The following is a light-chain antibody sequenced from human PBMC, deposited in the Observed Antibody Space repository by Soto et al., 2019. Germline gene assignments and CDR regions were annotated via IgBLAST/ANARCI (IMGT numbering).Light chain of an antibody. J-gene: IGKJ1*01. CDR2: DAS. V-gene: IGKV1-5*01. CDR3: QQYNSYAWT. CDR1: QSISSW. Sequence: DIQMTQSPSTLSASEGDRVTITCRARQSISSWLAWYQQKPGKAPKLLIYDASSLESGAPSRFSGSGSGTEFTLTISSLQPDDFATYYCQQYNSYAWTFGQGTKVDIK.